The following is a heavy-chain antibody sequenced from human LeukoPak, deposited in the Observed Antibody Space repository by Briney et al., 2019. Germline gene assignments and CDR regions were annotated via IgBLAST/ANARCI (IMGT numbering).Heavy chain of an antibody. J-gene: IGHJ2*01. CDR3: ARDGERRIFGVIEGFDL. Sequence: SQTLSLTCTVSGGSISSGGYYWSWIRQPPGKGLEWIGYIYHSGSTYYNPSLKSRVTISVDRSKNQFSLKLSSVTAADTAVYYCARDGERRIFGVIEGFDLWGRGTLVTVSS. D-gene: IGHD3-3*01. V-gene: IGHV4-30-2*01. CDR2: IYHSGST. CDR1: GGSISSGGYY.